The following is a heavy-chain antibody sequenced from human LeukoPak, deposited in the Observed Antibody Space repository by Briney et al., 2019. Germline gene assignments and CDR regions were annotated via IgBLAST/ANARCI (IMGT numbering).Heavy chain of an antibody. CDR1: GFTFSVYY. CDR2: ISSNGSSI. D-gene: IGHD3-22*01. V-gene: IGHV3-11*01. Sequence: GGSLRLSCAASGFTFSVYYMRWIRQAPGKGLEYGSYISSNGSSIYYADAVKGRFTITRDNAKNSLYLQMNSRRAEDTAVYYCARIRWDSNGPNLDYWGQGTLVIVVS. CDR3: ARIRWDSNGPNLDY. J-gene: IGHJ4*02.